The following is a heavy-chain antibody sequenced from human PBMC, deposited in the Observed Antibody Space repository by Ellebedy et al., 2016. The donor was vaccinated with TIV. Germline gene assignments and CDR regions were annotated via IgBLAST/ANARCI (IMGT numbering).Heavy chain of an antibody. CDR1: GFTFSSYS. D-gene: IGHD6-19*01. CDR3: SSSGRRAFDI. Sequence: GESLKISCAASGFTFSSYSMNWVRQAPGKGLEWVSYISSRSSTINYADSVKGRFTISRDNAKNSLYLQMNSLRAEDTAVYYCSSSGRRAFDIWGQGTMVTVSS. V-gene: IGHV3-48*04. CDR2: ISSRSSTI. J-gene: IGHJ3*02.